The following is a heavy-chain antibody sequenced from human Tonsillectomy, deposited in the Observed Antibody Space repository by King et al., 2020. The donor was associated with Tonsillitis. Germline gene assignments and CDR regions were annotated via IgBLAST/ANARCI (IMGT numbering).Heavy chain of an antibody. D-gene: IGHD6-19*01. J-gene: IGHJ5*02. CDR2: IDPSNSYT. CDR1: GYSFTSYW. V-gene: IGHV5-10-1*03. CDR3: ARRSAIAVAPFDP. Sequence: VQLVESGAEVKKPGESLRISCKGSGYSFTSYWISWVRQMPGKGLEWMGRIDPSNSYTNYSPSFQGHVTISADNSISTAYLQWSSLKASDTAMYYCARRSAIAVAPFDPWGQGTLVTVFS.